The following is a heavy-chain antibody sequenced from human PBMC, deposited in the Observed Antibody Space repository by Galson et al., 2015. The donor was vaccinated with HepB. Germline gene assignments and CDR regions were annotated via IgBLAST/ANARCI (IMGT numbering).Heavy chain of an antibody. J-gene: IGHJ4*02. Sequence: SLRLSCAASGFTFSSYAMTWVRQAPGKGLEWVSAISGSGGSTFYTDSLKGRFTISRDNSKNMLYPQMNSLRVEDTAVYYCAKGTYGSSWDFDFWGQGALVTVSS. D-gene: IGHD6-13*01. CDR1: GFTFSSYA. V-gene: IGHV3-23*01. CDR2: ISGSGGST. CDR3: AKGTYGSSWDFDF.